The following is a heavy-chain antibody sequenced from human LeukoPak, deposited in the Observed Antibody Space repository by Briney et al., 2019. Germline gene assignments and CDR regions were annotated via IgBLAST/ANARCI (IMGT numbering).Heavy chain of an antibody. J-gene: IGHJ4*02. V-gene: IGHV3-11*01. CDR2: ISSSGSTI. CDR1: GSTFSDYY. D-gene: IGHD1-1*01. Sequence: GGSLRLSCAASGSTFSDYYMSWIRQAPGKGLEWVSYISSSGSTIYYADSEKGRFTISRDNAKNSLYLQMNSLRAEDTAVYYCASGWKSGSFDYWGQGTLVTVSS. CDR3: ASGWKSGSFDY.